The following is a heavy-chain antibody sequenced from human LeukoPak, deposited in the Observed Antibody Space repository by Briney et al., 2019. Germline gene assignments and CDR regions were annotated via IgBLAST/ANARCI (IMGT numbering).Heavy chain of an antibody. D-gene: IGHD2-2*01. CDR3: ASQYCSSTSCPFDL. V-gene: IGHV4-30-2*02. CDR2: IYHSGST. J-gene: IGHJ2*01. CDR1: GGSISSGGYY. Sequence: PSETLSLTCTVSGGSISSGGYYWSWIRQPPGKGLEWIGYIYHSGSTYYNPSLKSRVTISVDTSKNQFSLKLSSVTAADTAVYYCASQYCSSTSCPFDLWGRGTLVTVSS.